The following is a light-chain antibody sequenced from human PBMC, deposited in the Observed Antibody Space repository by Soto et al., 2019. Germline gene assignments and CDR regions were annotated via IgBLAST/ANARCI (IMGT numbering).Light chain of an antibody. V-gene: IGKV3-15*01. CDR2: GAS. CDR1: QSVSSN. Sequence: EIVMTQSPATLSVSPGERATLSCRASQSVSSNLAWYQQKPGQAPRLLIYGASTRATGIPARFSGSGSGTEFTLTISSLQSEDFAVYYCQHANHWPPWTFGQGTKVEIK. J-gene: IGKJ1*01. CDR3: QHANHWPPWT.